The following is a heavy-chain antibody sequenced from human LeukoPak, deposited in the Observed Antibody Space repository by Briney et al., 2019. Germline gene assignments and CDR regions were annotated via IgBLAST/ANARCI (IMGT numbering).Heavy chain of an antibody. J-gene: IGHJ5*02. D-gene: IGHD3-22*01. Sequence: PSETLSLTCAVSGDSVTSGGYYWTWIRHHPGKGLEWIGYISNSGTTSYNPSLKSRVSISVDTSDNQFSLRLTSVTAADTAVYYCARLGTGYDSSGYSIGWFDPWGQGTLVTVSS. CDR2: ISNSGTT. CDR1: GDSVTSGGYY. CDR3: ARLGTGYDSSGYSIGWFDP. V-gene: IGHV4-31*11.